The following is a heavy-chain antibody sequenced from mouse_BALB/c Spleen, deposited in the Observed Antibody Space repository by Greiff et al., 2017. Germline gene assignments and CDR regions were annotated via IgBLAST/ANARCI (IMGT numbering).Heavy chain of an antibody. J-gene: IGHJ2*01. CDR2: IYPGNVNT. D-gene: IGHD1-1*01. CDR1: GYTFTSYY. Sequence: VQLVESGPELVKPGASVRISCKASGYTFTSYYIHWVKQRPGQGLEWIGWIYPGNVNTKYNEKFKGKATLTADKSSSTAYMQLSSLTSEDSAVYFCATSVITTVVGGYWGQGTTLTVSS. V-gene: IGHV1S56*01. CDR3: ATSVITTVVGGY.